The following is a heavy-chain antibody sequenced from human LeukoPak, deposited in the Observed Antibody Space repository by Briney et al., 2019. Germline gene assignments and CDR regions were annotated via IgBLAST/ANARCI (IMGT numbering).Heavy chain of an antibody. J-gene: IGHJ3*02. CDR3: ARELDIVVVPAAIPDGAFDI. D-gene: IGHD2-2*01. Sequence: GGSLRLSCAASGFTFSSYGMHWVRQAPGKGLEWVAVILSDGSKEFYTDSVKGRFTISRDNAKNSLYLQMNSLRAEDTAVYYCARELDIVVVPAAIPDGAFDIWGQGTMVTVSS. V-gene: IGHV3-33*01. CDR1: GFTFSSYG. CDR2: ILSDGSKE.